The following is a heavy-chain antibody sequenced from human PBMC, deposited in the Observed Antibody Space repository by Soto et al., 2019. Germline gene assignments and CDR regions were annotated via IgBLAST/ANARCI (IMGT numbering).Heavy chain of an antibody. V-gene: IGHV3-66*01. CDR3: ANQRGGYDRDFDY. CDR1: GFTVSSNY. J-gene: IGHJ4*02. D-gene: IGHD5-12*01. CDR2: IYSGGST. Sequence: EVQLVESGGGLVQPGGSLRLSCAASGFTVSSNYMSWVRQAPGKGLEWVSVIYSGGSTYYADSVKGRFTISRDNSKNTLYLQMNGLRAEDTAVYYCANQRGGYDRDFDYWGQGTLVTVSS.